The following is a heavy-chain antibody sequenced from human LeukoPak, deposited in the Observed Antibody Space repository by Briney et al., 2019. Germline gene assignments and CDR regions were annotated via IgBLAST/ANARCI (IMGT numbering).Heavy chain of an antibody. V-gene: IGHV3-21*01. CDR1: GFTFSIYS. CDR2: VSSRSDYI. CDR3: AREAFGYCSSTSCLNWFDP. J-gene: IGHJ5*02. D-gene: IGHD2-2*01. Sequence: GGSLRLSCAASGFTFSIYSMNWVRQAPGKGLEWVSYVSSRSDYIYYADSVKGRFTISRGNAKNSLYLQMNSLRAGDTAVYYCAREAFGYCSSTSCLNWFDPWGQGTLVTVSS.